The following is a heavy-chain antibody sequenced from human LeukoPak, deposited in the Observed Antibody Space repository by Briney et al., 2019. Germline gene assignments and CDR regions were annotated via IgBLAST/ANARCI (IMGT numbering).Heavy chain of an antibody. CDR2: ITDDGSNQ. V-gene: IGHV3-30*03. D-gene: IGHD1-26*01. J-gene: IGHJ4*02. CDR3: ATKESGTYYN. Sequence: GTSLRLSCAGSGFRFSTYSIHWVRQAPARGLEWVALITDDGSNQYYADSVKGRFTISRDNSKSTMYLQMNGLRGEDTAVYYCATKESGTYYNWGQGTLVTVSS. CDR1: GFRFSTYS.